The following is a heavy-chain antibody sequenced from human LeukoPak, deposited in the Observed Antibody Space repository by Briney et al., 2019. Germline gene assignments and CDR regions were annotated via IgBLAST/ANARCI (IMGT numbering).Heavy chain of an antibody. V-gene: IGHV1-8*01. D-gene: IGHD3-3*01. CDR1: GYTFTSYD. Sequence: ASVKVSCKASGYTFTSYDINWVRQATGQGLEWMGWMNPNSGNTGYVQKFQGRVTMTRNTSISTAYMELSSLRSEDTAVYYCARSGDFWSGYYYMDVWGKGTTVTVSS. J-gene: IGHJ6*03. CDR2: MNPNSGNT. CDR3: ARSGDFWSGYYYMDV.